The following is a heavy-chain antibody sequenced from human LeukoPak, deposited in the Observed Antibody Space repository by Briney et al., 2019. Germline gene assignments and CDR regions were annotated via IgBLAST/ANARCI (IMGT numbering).Heavy chain of an antibody. CDR1: GYTFTSYA. V-gene: IGHV1-3*01. J-gene: IGHJ4*02. CDR2: INAGNGNT. Sequence: ASVKVSCKASGYTFTSYAMHWVRQAPGQRLEWMGWINAGNGNTKYSQKFQGRVTTTRDTSASTAYMELSSLRSEDTAVYYCARVITYDSSGYYYWGQGTLVTVSS. CDR3: ARVITYDSSGYYY. D-gene: IGHD3-22*01.